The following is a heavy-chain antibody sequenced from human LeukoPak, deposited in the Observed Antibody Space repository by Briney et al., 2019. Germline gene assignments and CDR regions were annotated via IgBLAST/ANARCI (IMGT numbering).Heavy chain of an antibody. J-gene: IGHJ4*02. D-gene: IGHD5-24*01. Sequence: GASVTVSCMVSGYTLTELSMHWVRQAPGKGLEGMGGFYPEDGETIYAQKFQGRVPITEDTSTDTAYMKLSSLRSEDTAVYYCATGGTLRDGYNYWGQGTVVTVSS. CDR2: FYPEDGET. V-gene: IGHV1-24*01. CDR3: ATGGTLRDGYNY. CDR1: GYTLTELS.